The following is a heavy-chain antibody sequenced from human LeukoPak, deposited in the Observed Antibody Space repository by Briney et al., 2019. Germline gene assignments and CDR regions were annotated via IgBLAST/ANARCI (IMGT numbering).Heavy chain of an antibody. J-gene: IGHJ4*02. Sequence: WASVKVSCKASGGTFSSYAISWVRQAPGQGLEWMGGIIPIFGTANYAQKFQGRVTITADKSTSTAYMELSSLRSEDTAVYYCASSLSGSYTSIDYWGQGTLVTVSS. V-gene: IGHV1-69*06. D-gene: IGHD1-26*01. CDR2: IIPIFGTA. CDR3: ASSLSGSYTSIDY. CDR1: GGTFSSYA.